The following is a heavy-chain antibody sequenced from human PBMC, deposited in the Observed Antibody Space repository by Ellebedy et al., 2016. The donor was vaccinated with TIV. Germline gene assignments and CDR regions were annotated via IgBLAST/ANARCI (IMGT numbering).Heavy chain of an antibody. Sequence: GESLKISCAASGFPFSSFWMSWVRQAPGKGLEWVANTKEVGSEKYYVDSVRGRFTISRDNAKNSLYLQMNSLRAEGTAVYYCARDRGYDTFDYWGQGILVTVSS. J-gene: IGHJ4*02. V-gene: IGHV3-7*01. D-gene: IGHD5-12*01. CDR1: GFPFSSFW. CDR2: TKEVGSEK. CDR3: ARDRGYDTFDY.